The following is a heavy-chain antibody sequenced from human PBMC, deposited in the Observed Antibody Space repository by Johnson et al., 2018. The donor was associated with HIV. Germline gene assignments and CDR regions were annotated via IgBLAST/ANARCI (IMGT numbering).Heavy chain of an antibody. CDR1: GFTFSSYA. J-gene: IGHJ3*02. Sequence: VQLVESGGGVVQPGRSLRLSCAASGFTFSSYAMHWVRQAPGKGLEWVAVISYDGSNKYYADSVKGRFTISRDTSTNTLYLQMNSLRAEDTAVYYCAKGLVPAAVSRRTGAPDAFDIWGQVTMVTVSS. CDR2: ISYDGSNK. CDR3: AKGLVPAAVSRRTGAPDAFDI. D-gene: IGHD2-2*01. V-gene: IGHV3-30-3*01.